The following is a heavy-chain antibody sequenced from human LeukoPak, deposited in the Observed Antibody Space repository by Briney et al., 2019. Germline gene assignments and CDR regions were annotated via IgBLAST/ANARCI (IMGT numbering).Heavy chain of an antibody. Sequence: SETLSLTCSVSGGSITSYYWSWIRQPPGKGLEWMGYIHYSGSTYYNPSLKSRVTMSVDTSKNQFSLNLSPVTAADTAVYYCARQGYTSGQGLRNNWFDPWGQGSLVTVSS. D-gene: IGHD6-19*01. CDR3: ARQGYTSGQGLRNNWFDP. CDR1: GGSITSYY. J-gene: IGHJ5*02. CDR2: IHYSGST. V-gene: IGHV4-59*04.